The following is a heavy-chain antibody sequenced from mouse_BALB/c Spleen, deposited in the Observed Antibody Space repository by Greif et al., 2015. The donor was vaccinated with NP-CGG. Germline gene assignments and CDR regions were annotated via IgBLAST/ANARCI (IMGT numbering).Heavy chain of an antibody. CDR3: ARKPGFYAMDY. CDR1: GFSLTSYG. J-gene: IGHJ4*01. V-gene: IGHV2-4*02. Sequence: QVQLQQSGPGLVQPSQSLSITCTVSGFSLTSYGVHWVRQPPGKGLEWLGVIWSGGSTDYNAAFISRLSISKDNSKSQVFFKMNSLQADDIAIYYCARKPGFYAMDYWGQGTPVTVSS. CDR2: IWSGGST.